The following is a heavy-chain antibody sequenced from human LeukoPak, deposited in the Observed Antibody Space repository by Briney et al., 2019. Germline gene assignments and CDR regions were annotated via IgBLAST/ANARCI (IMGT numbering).Heavy chain of an antibody. Sequence: ASVKVSCKVSGYTLTELSMHWVRQAPGKGLEWMGGFDPEDGETIYAQKFQGRVTMTEDTSTDTAYMELSSLRSEDTAVYYCATRPPYGSGSYLVYFDYWGQGTLVTVSS. J-gene: IGHJ4*02. CDR1: GYTLTELS. CDR3: ATRPPYGSGSYLVYFDY. CDR2: FDPEDGET. D-gene: IGHD3-10*01. V-gene: IGHV1-24*01.